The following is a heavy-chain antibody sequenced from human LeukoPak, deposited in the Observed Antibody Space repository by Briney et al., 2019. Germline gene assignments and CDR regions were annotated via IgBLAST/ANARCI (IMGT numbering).Heavy chain of an antibody. CDR2: INHSGST. V-gene: IGHV4-34*01. CDR3: ARGSMVPTTYYYYYGMDV. J-gene: IGHJ6*02. CDR1: GGSFSGYY. D-gene: IGHD3-10*01. Sequence: SETLSLTCAVYGGSFSGYYWSWIRQPPGKGLEWIGEINHSGSTNYNPSLKSRVTISVDTSKNQFSLKLSSVTAADTAVYYCARGSMVPTTYYYYYGMDVWGQGTTVTVSS.